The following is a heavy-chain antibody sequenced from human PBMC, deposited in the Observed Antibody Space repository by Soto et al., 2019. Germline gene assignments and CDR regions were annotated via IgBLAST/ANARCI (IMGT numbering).Heavy chain of an antibody. CDR3: AKDHYDSSGYYPVPSDY. Sequence: PGGSLRLSCAASGFTFSSYAMSWVRQAPGKGLEWVSAISSSGGSTYYADSVKGRFAISRDNSKNTLYLQMNSLRAEDTAVYYCAKDHYDSSGYYPVPSDYWGQGTLVTVSS. D-gene: IGHD3-22*01. V-gene: IGHV3-23*01. J-gene: IGHJ4*02. CDR2: ISSSGGST. CDR1: GFTFSSYA.